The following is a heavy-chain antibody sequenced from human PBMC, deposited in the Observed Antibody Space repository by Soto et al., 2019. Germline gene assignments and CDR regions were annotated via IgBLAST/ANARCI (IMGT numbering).Heavy chain of an antibody. Sequence: QVQLQESGPGLVKPSQTLSLTCTVPGDSSSSGDYYWSWIRQPPGKGLEWIGYIYYSGSTNYNPSLSNRVTISVDTSKNQFSLNLSSVTAADTAVYYCSRIVESDYTIDFELWGRGTLVTVSS. CDR2: IYYSGST. CDR3: SRIVESDYTIDFEL. J-gene: IGHJ2*01. V-gene: IGHV4-30-4*08. D-gene: IGHD3-3*01. CDR1: GDSSSSGDYY.